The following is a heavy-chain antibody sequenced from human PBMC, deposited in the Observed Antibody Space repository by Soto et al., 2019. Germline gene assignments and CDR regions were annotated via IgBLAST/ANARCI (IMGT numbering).Heavy chain of an antibody. CDR2: IYPGDSDT. Sequence: GESLKISCKGSGYSFTSYWIGWVRQMPGKGLEWMGIIYPGDSDTRYSPSFQAQFTISTDKSISTAYLQWSSLKASDTAMYYCARTVRDYDILTGYYYYWGQGTLVTVSS. CDR1: GYSFTSYW. D-gene: IGHD3-9*01. CDR3: ARTVRDYDILTGYYYY. J-gene: IGHJ4*02. V-gene: IGHV5-51*01.